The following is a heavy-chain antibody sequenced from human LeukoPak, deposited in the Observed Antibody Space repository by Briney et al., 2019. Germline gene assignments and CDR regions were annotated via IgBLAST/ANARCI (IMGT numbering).Heavy chain of an antibody. Sequence: GGSLRLSCAASGLTLSSHGMHWVRQAPGKGLEWVAVISFDGSQKYYEDSVKGRFTISRDNSKNTLYLQMNSLRDEDTAMYYSAKDRYQYDTSGYYYHFYYYGMDVWGQGSTVTVSS. CDR2: ISFDGSQK. CDR3: AKDRYQYDTSGYYYHFYYYGMDV. J-gene: IGHJ6*02. V-gene: IGHV3-30*18. CDR1: GLTLSSHG. D-gene: IGHD3-22*01.